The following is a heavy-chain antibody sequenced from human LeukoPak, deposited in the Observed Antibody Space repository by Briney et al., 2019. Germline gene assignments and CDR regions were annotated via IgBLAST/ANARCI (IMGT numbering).Heavy chain of an antibody. Sequence: SVKVSCKASGGTFSSYAISWVRQAPGQGLEWMGGIIPISGTANYAQKFQGRVTITADESTSTAYMELSSLRSEDTAVYYCAREGGSGWYRGWFDPWGQGTLVTVSS. CDR3: AREGGSGWYRGWFDP. CDR2: IIPISGTA. V-gene: IGHV1-69*01. D-gene: IGHD6-19*01. J-gene: IGHJ5*02. CDR1: GGTFSSYA.